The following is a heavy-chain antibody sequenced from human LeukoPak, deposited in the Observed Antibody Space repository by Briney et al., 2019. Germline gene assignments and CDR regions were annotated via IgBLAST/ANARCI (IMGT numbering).Heavy chain of an antibody. Sequence: PGGSLRLSCAASGFTFNIYGMHWVRQAPGTGLEWVAFIRFDASIKYYTDSVKGRFTISRDNSKNTLYLQMNSLRAEDTAVYYCAKVLFRVMYSSSRWPLDYWGQGTLVTVSS. V-gene: IGHV3-30*02. D-gene: IGHD6-13*01. CDR3: AKVLFRVMYSSSRWPLDY. J-gene: IGHJ4*02. CDR1: GFTFNIYG. CDR2: IRFDASIK.